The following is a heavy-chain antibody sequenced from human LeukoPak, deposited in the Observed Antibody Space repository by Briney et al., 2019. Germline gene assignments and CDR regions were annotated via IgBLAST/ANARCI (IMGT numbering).Heavy chain of an antibody. D-gene: IGHD1-1*01. CDR3: VRGTGLFDY. V-gene: IGHV3-21*01. CDR2: LSTASSFI. CDR1: GFIFSSYT. Sequence: PGGSLRLSCAASGFIFSSYTMNWVRQAPGKGLEWVSSLSTASSFIYYADSVKGRFTISRDNAKNSLYLQMNSLRAEDTAVYYCVRGTGLFDYWGQGTQVTVSS. J-gene: IGHJ4*02.